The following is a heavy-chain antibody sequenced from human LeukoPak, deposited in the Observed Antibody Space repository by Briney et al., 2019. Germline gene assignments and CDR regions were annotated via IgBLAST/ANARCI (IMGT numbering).Heavy chain of an antibody. D-gene: IGHD3-9*01. CDR1: GGSFSGYF. V-gene: IGHV4-34*01. CDR3: ARVSSITIFSFDI. Sequence: PSETLSLTCAVYGGSFSGYFWSWIRQPPGKGLEWIGEINHSGSTNYNPSLKSRVTISVDTSKNQFSLRLSSVTAADTAVYYCARVSSITIFSFDIWGQGTMVTVSS. J-gene: IGHJ3*02. CDR2: INHSGST.